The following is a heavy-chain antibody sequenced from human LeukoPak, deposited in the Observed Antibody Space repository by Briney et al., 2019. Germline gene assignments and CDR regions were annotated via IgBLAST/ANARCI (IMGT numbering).Heavy chain of an antibody. CDR3: ASRRVSSVASFDY. CDR2: IYYSGST. D-gene: IGHD3-22*01. J-gene: IGHJ4*02. CDR1: GGSISSGGYY. V-gene: IGHV4-31*03. Sequence: SETLSLTCTVSGGSISSGGYYWSWIRQHPGKGQEWIGYIYYSGSTYYNPSLKSRVTISVDTSKNQFSLKLSSVTAADTAVYYCASRRVSSVASFDYWGQGTLVTVSS.